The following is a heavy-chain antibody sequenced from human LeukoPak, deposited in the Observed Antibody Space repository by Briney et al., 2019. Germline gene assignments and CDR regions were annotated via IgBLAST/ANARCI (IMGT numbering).Heavy chain of an antibody. D-gene: IGHD6-13*01. CDR1: GGSISSSSYY. CDR2: IYYSGST. Sequence: SETLSLTCTVSGGSISSSSYYWGWIRQPPGKGLEWIGSIYYSGSTYYNPSLKSRVTISVDTSKNQFSLKVSSATAADTAVYYCARRPWGSNWYIDYWGQGTLVTVSS. J-gene: IGHJ4*02. V-gene: IGHV4-39*01. CDR3: ARRPWGSNWYIDY.